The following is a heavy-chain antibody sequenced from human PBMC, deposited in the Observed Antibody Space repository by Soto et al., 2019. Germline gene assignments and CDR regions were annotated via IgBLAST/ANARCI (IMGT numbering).Heavy chain of an antibody. V-gene: IGHV3-30-3*01. CDR2: ISYDGSIK. D-gene: IGHD3-10*01. Sequence: QVQLVESGGGVVQPGRSLRLSCAASGFTFSSHSIQWVRQAPGKGLEWVAVISYDGSIKYYADSVKGRFTISRDNSKKTVYLQMNRLSAEDTAVFYWAREWSTSGDLDYWGQGTLVIVSS. CDR3: AREWSTSGDLDY. CDR1: GFTFSSHS. J-gene: IGHJ4*02.